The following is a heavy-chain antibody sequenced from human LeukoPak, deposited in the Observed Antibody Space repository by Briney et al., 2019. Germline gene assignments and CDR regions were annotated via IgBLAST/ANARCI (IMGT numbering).Heavy chain of an antibody. Sequence: SETLSLTCTVSGGSIINGKWWSWVRQPPGKGLEWIGEISHSGSPNYNPSLKGRLTISVDTAKNQFSLKLSSVTAADTAVYYCARDSIAGYSLSWWGQGTLVTVSS. V-gene: IGHV4-4*02. J-gene: IGHJ4*02. D-gene: IGHD3-9*01. CDR1: GGSIINGKW. CDR2: ISHSGSP. CDR3: ARDSIAGYSLSW.